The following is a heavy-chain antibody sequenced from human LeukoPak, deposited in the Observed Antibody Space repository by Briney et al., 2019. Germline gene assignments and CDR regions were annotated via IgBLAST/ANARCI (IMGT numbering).Heavy chain of an antibody. J-gene: IGHJ4*02. CDR3: ARRYCTSTSCYGNTFYFDY. CDR1: GFTFSSYA. CDR2: ITSDGART. Sequence: SGGSLRLSCAASGFTFSSYAMHWVRQAPGKGLEYVSAITSDGARTYYANSVKGRFTISRDNSKNTLYLQMGGLRAEDMAVYYRARRYCTSTSCYGNTFYFDYWGQGTLVTVSS. V-gene: IGHV3-64*01. D-gene: IGHD2-2*01.